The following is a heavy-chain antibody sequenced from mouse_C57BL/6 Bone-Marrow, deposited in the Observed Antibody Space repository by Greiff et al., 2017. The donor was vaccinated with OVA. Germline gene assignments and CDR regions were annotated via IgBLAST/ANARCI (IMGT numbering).Heavy chain of an antibody. CDR3: ARTITTVMDY. CDR1: GYTFTSYW. J-gene: IGHJ4*01. D-gene: IGHD1-1*01. CDR2: IYPSDGET. V-gene: IGHV1-61*01. Sequence: QVQLQQPGAELVRPGSSVKLSCKASGYTFTSYWMDWVKQRPGQGLEWIGNIYPSDGETHYNQKFMDKATLTVDKSSSTAYMQLSSLTSEDSAVYDGARTITTVMDYWGQGTSVTVSS.